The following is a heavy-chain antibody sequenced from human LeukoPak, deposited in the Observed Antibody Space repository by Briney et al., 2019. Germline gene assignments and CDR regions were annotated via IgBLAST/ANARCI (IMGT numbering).Heavy chain of an antibody. CDR1: GFTFSSYA. J-gene: IGHJ6*03. CDR3: AKTGSVFCSSTSCHYYYYYMDV. V-gene: IGHV3-23*01. D-gene: IGHD2-2*01. CDR2: ISGSGGST. Sequence: GGSLRLSCAASGFTFSSYAMSWVRQAPGKGLEWVSAISGSGGSTYYADSVKGRFTISRDNSKNTLYLQMSSLRTEDTAVYYCAKTGSVFCSSTSCHYYYYYMDVWGKGTAVTVSS.